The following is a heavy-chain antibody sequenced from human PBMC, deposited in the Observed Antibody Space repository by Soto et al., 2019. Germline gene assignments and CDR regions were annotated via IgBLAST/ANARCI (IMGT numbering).Heavy chain of an antibody. CDR2: TYYSAST. CDR3: ARHLPYCGGDCYSLDY. CDR1: GGSISSYY. D-gene: IGHD2-21*02. V-gene: IGHV4-59*08. J-gene: IGHJ4*02. Sequence: SETLSLTCTVSGGSISSYYWSWIRQPPGKGLEWIGYTYYSASTNYSPSLKSRVTISVDTSKNQYSLNLSSVTAADTALYYCARHLPYCGGDCYSLDYWGQRTLVTVSS.